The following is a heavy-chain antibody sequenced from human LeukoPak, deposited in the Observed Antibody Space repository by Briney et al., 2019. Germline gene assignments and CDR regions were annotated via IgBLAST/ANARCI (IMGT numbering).Heavy chain of an antibody. CDR1: GFTFDDYA. V-gene: IGHV3-9*01. J-gene: IGHJ3*02. Sequence: GGSLRLSCAASGFTFDDYAMHWVRQAPGKGLEWVSGISWNSGSIGYADSVKGRFTISRDNAKNSLYLQMNSLRAEDTALYYCAKANWDDAFDIWGQGTMVTVSS. CDR3: AKANWDDAFDI. CDR2: ISWNSGSI. D-gene: IGHD7-27*01.